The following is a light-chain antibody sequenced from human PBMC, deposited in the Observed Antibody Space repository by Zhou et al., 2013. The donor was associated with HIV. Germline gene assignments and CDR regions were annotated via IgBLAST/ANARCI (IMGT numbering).Light chain of an antibody. Sequence: DIQMTQSPSSLSASVGDRVTISCRASQSIDGYLNWYQQRPGKAPKLLIYTASNLQSGVPSRFSGSGSGTDFTLTISNLQPEDIATYYCQQYKIYPLTFGGGTKVEIK. CDR3: QQYKIYPLT. CDR2: TAS. V-gene: IGKV1-39*01. CDR1: QSIDGY. J-gene: IGKJ4*01.